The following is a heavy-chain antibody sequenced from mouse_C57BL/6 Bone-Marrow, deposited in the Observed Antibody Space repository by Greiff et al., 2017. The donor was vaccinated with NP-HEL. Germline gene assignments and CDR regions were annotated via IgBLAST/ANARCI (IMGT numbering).Heavy chain of an antibody. Sequence: EVQLQESGPELVKPGASVKIPCKASGYTFTDYNMDWVKQSHGKSLEWIGDINPNNGGTIYNQKFKGKATLTVDKSSSTAYMELRSLTSEDTAVYYCARGCYGITTRYYAMDYWGQGTSVTVSS. J-gene: IGHJ4*01. CDR2: INPNNGGT. CDR1: GYTFTDYN. V-gene: IGHV1-18*01. D-gene: IGHD2-4*01. CDR3: ARGCYGITTRYYAMDY.